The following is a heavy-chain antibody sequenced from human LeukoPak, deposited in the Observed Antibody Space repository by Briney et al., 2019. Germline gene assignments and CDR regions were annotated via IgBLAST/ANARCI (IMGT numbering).Heavy chain of an antibody. CDR2: IYYSGST. CDR1: GGSMGSYY. J-gene: IGHJ4*02. D-gene: IGHD4-17*01. CDR3: ARMGNPATVTTDY. V-gene: IGHV4-59*08. Sequence: SETLSLTCTVSGGSMGSYYWSWIRQPPGKGLEWIGYIYYSGSTNYNPSLKSRVTISVDTSKNQFSLKLSSVTAADTAVYYCARMGNPATVTTDYWGQETLVTVSS.